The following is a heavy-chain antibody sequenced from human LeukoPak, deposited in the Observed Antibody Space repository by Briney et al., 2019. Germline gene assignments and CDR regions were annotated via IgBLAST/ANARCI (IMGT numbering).Heavy chain of an antibody. V-gene: IGHV3-33*01. D-gene: IGHD1-26*01. CDR3: ARDLASSSYAEFDY. CDR1: GFTFRSYG. J-gene: IGHJ4*02. CDR2: IWYDESNK. Sequence: GGSLRLSCAASGFTFRSYGMHWVRQAPGKGLEWVAVIWYDESNKSYADSVKGRFTISRDNSKNTLYLQMNSLRAEDTAVNYCARDLASSSYAEFDYWGQGTLVTVSS.